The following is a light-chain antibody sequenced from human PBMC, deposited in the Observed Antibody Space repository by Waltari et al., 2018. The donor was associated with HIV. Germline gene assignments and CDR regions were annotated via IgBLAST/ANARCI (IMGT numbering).Light chain of an antibody. CDR1: ESLRHENGFNY. J-gene: IGKJ1*01. CDR3: MQTLRIPWT. Sequence: VVMIQSPRYLPVSFGEPASISCVSNESLRHENGFNYLEWYLQRPGRAPQLLIPLATARAFGVPTRFGGSASDTNFTLTISRLETGDVGLYYCMQTLRIPWTFGQGTRV. CDR2: LAT. V-gene: IGKV2-28*01.